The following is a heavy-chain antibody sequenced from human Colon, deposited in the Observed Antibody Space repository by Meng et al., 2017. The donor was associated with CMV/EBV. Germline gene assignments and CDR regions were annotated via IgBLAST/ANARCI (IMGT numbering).Heavy chain of an antibody. CDR2: ISSSTTTI. J-gene: IGHJ4*02. Sequence: GESLKISCAASGFTFRSYSMNWVRQAPGKGLEWVSYISSSTTTIYYADSVKGRFTISRDNAKNSLYLQMNSLRAEDTAVYYCAKDPPDYWGQGTLVTVSS. CDR3: AKDPPDY. CDR1: GFTFRSYS. V-gene: IGHV3-48*04.